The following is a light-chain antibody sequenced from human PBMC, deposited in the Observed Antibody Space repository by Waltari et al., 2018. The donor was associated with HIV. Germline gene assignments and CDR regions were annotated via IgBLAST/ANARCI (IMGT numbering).Light chain of an antibody. V-gene: IGLV2-14*01. Sequence: QSALTQPASVSGSPGQSITISCTGTNSDIGGYNYVSWYQQHPGKAPKLLRYEVTHRPSGISYRCSGSKSGNTASMTISGLQAEDEADYYCSSYTTTTTILCGGGTKVTVL. J-gene: IGLJ3*02. CDR2: EVT. CDR3: SSYTTTTTIL. CDR1: NSDIGGYNY.